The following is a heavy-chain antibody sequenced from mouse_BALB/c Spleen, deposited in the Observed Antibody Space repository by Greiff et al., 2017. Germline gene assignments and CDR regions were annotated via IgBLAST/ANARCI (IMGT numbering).Heavy chain of an antibody. CDR3: ARLYDGYYPIGAMDY. Sequence: DVQLVESGGGLVKPGGSLKLSCAASGFTFSSYAMSWVRQTPEKRLEWVASISSGGSTYYPDSVKGRFTISRDNARNILYLQMSSLRSEDTAMYYGARLYDGYYPIGAMDYWGQGTSVTVSS. V-gene: IGHV5-6-5*01. CDR1: GFTFSSYA. CDR2: ISSGGST. J-gene: IGHJ4*01. D-gene: IGHD2-3*01.